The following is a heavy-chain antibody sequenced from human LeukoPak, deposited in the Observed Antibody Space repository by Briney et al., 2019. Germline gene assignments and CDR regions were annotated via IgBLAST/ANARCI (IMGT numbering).Heavy chain of an antibody. CDR2: IKSKTDGGTT. J-gene: IGHJ4*02. D-gene: IGHD3-22*01. CDR1: GFTFSNAW. Sequence: PGGSLRLSCAASGFTFSNAWMSWVRQAPGKGLEWVGRIKSKTDGGTTDYAAPVKGRFTISRDDSKNTLYLQMNSLKTEDTAVYYCTTSDRVTMIVVVTKSQTENDYWGQGTLVTVSS. V-gene: IGHV3-15*01. CDR3: TTSDRVTMIVVVTKSQTENDY.